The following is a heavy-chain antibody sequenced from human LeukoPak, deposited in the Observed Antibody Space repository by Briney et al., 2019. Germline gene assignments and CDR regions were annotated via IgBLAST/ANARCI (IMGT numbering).Heavy chain of an antibody. J-gene: IGHJ4*02. Sequence: PGGSLRLSCAASGFTFSSYSMNWVRQAPGKGLEWVSSISSSSSYIYYADSVKGRFTISRDNAKNSLYLQMNSLRAEDTAVYYCARVGSYCGGDCYLDYWGPGTLVTVSS. CDR1: GFTFSSYS. V-gene: IGHV3-21*01. CDR3: ARVGSYCGGDCYLDY. D-gene: IGHD2-21*02. CDR2: ISSSSSYI.